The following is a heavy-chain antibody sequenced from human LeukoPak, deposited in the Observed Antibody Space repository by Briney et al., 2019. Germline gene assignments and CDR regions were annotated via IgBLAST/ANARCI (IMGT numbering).Heavy chain of an antibody. J-gene: IGHJ4*02. Sequence: GESLKISCKGSGYSFTSYWIGWVRQMPGKGLEWMGIIYPGDSDTRYSPSFQGQVTISADKSISTAYLQWSSLKGSDTAMYYCARTTIGYCSSTSCYVFDYWGQGTLVTVSS. CDR1: GYSFTSYW. CDR3: ARTTIGYCSSTSCYVFDY. V-gene: IGHV5-51*01. CDR2: IYPGDSDT. D-gene: IGHD2-2*01.